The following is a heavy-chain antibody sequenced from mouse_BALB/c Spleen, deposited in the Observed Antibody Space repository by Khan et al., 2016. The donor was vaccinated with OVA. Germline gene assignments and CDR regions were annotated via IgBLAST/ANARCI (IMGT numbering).Heavy chain of an antibody. V-gene: IGHV2-9*02. CDR2: IWAGGST. CDR1: GFSLTSYG. Sequence: QVQLKESGPGLVAPSQSLSITCTVSGFSLTSYGLHWVRHPPGKGLEWLGVIWAGGSTNYNSALMSRLSISKDNSKSQVFLKMNSLQTDDTAMYYCARGDGYYEDAMDYWGQGTSVTGAS. CDR3: ARGDGYYEDAMDY. J-gene: IGHJ4*01. D-gene: IGHD2-3*01.